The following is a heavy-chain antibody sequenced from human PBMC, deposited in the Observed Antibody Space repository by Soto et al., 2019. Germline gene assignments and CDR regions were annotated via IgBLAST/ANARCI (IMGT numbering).Heavy chain of an antibody. D-gene: IGHD3-22*01. Sequence: DSVKVSFKAYGYTFTSYDIYWVRRATGQGLEWMGWMNPSAGNSGYAQKFQGRVTMTSDTSISTAHMELRSLRSEDTAVYYCARQGVSAYYDSSGYFDYWGQGTLVTVSS. CDR1: GYTFTSYD. CDR3: ARQGVSAYYDSSGYFDY. V-gene: IGHV1-8*01. CDR2: MNPSAGNS. J-gene: IGHJ4*02.